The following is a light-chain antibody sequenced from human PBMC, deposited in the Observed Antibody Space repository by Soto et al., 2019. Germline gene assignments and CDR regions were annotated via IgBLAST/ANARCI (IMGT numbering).Light chain of an antibody. CDR3: QSFDTNRRGSV. CDR1: SSNIGAGYD. V-gene: IGLV1-40*01. CDR2: GNN. Sequence: QSVLTQPPSVSGAPGQRVTISGSGTSSNIGAGYDVHWYHQLPGTAPKLLIFGNNNRPSGVPARFSASRSGTSASLAITGLQAEDEADYYCQSFDTNRRGSVFGGGTKLTVL. J-gene: IGLJ3*02.